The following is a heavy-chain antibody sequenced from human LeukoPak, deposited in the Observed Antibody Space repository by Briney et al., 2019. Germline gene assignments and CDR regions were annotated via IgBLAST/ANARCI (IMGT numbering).Heavy chain of an antibody. CDR3: GGGALWFGELGWDY. D-gene: IGHD3-10*01. CDR1: GGSFSGYY. CDR2: INHSGST. J-gene: IGHJ4*02. V-gene: IGHV4-34*01. Sequence: PSVTLSLTCAVYGGSFSGYYWSWIRQPPGKGLEWSREINHSGSTNYDPSLKSRVTISVDTSKNQFSLKLSSVTAADTAVYYCGGGALWFGELGWDYWGQGTLVTVSS.